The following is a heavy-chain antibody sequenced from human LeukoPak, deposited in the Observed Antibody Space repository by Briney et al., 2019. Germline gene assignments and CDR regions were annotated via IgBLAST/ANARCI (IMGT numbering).Heavy chain of an antibody. CDR2: ISSSSSYI. Sequence: GGSLRLSRAASGFTFSSYSMNWVRQAPGKGLEWVSSISSSSSYIYYADSVKGRFTISRDNAKNSLYLQMNSLRAEDTAVYYCARDPGIAAAGTENYWGQGTLVTVSS. CDR1: GFTFSSYS. J-gene: IGHJ4*02. D-gene: IGHD6-13*01. V-gene: IGHV3-21*01. CDR3: ARDPGIAAAGTENY.